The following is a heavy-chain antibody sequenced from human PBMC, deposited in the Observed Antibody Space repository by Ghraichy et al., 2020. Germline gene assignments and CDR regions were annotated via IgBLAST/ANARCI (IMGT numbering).Heavy chain of an antibody. CDR1: GGSVSSGSYY. CDR2: TYYSGST. D-gene: IGHD4-11*01. Sequence: SETLSLTCTVSGGSVSSGSYYWSWIRQPPGKGLEWIGYTYYSGSTNYNPSLKSRVTISVDTSKNQFSLKLSSVTAADTAVYYCARFTVTYGMDVWGQGTTVTVSS. J-gene: IGHJ6*02. CDR3: ARFTVTYGMDV. V-gene: IGHV4-61*01.